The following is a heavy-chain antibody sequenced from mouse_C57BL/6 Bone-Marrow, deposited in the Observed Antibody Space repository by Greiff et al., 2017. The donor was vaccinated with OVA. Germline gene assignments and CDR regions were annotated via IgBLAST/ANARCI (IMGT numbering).Heavy chain of an antibody. CDR1: GFTFSDAW. D-gene: IGHD1-1*01. CDR3: TRDDYYYYGSSHWYFDV. Sequence: EVQLVESGGGLVQPGGSMKLSCAASGFTFSDAWMDWVRQSPEKGLEWVAEIRNKANNHATYYAESVKGRFTISRDDSKSSVYLQMNSLRAEDTGIYYCTRDDYYYYGSSHWYFDVWGTGTTVTVSS. V-gene: IGHV6-6*01. CDR2: IRNKANNHAT. J-gene: IGHJ1*03.